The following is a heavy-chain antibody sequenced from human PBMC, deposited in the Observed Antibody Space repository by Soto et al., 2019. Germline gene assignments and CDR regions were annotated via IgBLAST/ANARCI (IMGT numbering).Heavy chain of an antibody. CDR2: INPSGGST. CDR1: GYTFTSYY. J-gene: IGHJ5*02. Sequence: ASVKVSCKASGYTFTSYYMHWVRQAPGQGLEWMGIINPSGGSTSYAQKFQGRVTMTRDTSTSTVYMELSSLRSEDTAVYYCARDRITMVRGVIIKWFDPWGQGTLVTV. CDR3: ARDRITMVRGVIIKWFDP. V-gene: IGHV1-46*01. D-gene: IGHD3-10*01.